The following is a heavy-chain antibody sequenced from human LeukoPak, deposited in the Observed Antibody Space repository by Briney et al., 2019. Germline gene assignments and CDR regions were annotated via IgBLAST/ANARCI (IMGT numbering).Heavy chain of an antibody. CDR3: ARGRWLQLPDY. Sequence: ASVKVSCKASGYTFTSYGISWVRQAPGQGLEWMGWISAYNGNTNYAQKLQGRVTMTRDTSISTAYMELSRLRSDDTAVYYCARGRWLQLPDYWGQGTLVTVSS. V-gene: IGHV1-18*01. CDR2: ISAYNGNT. J-gene: IGHJ4*02. CDR1: GYTFTSYG. D-gene: IGHD5-24*01.